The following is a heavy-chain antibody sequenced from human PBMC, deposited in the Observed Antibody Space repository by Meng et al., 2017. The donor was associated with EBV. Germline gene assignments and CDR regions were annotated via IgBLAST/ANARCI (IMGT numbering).Heavy chain of an antibody. CDR2: ISGSGGST. CDR1: GFTFSSYA. V-gene: IGHV3-23*01. J-gene: IGHJ4*02. Sequence: EVQLLECGGGLGQPGGCLRRSCAASGFTFSSYAMSWVRQAPGKGLEWVSAISGSGGSTYYADSVKGRFTISRDNSKNTLYLQMNSLRAEDTAVYYCAKNVDTAMVVDYWGQGTLVTVSS. D-gene: IGHD5-18*01. CDR3: AKNVDTAMVVDY.